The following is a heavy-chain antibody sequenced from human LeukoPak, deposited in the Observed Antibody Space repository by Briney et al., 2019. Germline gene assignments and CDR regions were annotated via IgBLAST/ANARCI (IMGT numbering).Heavy chain of an antibody. CDR1: GFTVSSNY. CDR2: LWYDGSNK. CDR3: ARREAGVRGVIQYNWFDP. J-gene: IGHJ5*02. Sequence: GGSLRLSCAASGFTVSSNYMSWVRQAPGKGLDWVAVLWYDGSNKYYADSVKGRFTISRDNSKNTLYLQMNSLRAEDTAVYYCARREAGVRGVIQYNWFDPWGQGTLVTVSS. V-gene: IGHV3-33*08. D-gene: IGHD3-10*01.